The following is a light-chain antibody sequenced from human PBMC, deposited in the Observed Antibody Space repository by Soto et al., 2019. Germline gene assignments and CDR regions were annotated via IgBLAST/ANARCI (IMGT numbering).Light chain of an antibody. Sequence: QSALAQPASVSASFGQSITISCTGTGSDIGGYNYVSWYQQHPGKAPKVLIYEVSLRPSGVPDRFSGSKSGNTASLTVSGLQAADEADYFCKSYAGSNTYVFGSGTKLTVL. J-gene: IGLJ1*01. V-gene: IGLV2-8*01. CDR2: EVS. CDR3: KSYAGSNTYV. CDR1: GSDIGGYNY.